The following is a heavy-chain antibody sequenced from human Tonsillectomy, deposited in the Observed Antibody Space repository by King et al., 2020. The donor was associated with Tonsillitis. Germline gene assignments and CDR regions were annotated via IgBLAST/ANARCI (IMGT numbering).Heavy chain of an antibody. D-gene: IGHD5-18*01. CDR2: ISPNTGAT. Sequence: QLVQSVAEVKKPGASVKVSCKASGYTFTDYYIHWVRQAPGQGLEWMGWISPNTGATNFAQKFQGRVTMTRDTSIRTAFMEVSRLRSDDTAVYYCAREMETPLVTGYDSFNIWGQGTMVTVSS. CDR1: GYTFTDYY. J-gene: IGHJ3*02. V-gene: IGHV1-2*02. CDR3: AREMETPLVTGYDSFNI.